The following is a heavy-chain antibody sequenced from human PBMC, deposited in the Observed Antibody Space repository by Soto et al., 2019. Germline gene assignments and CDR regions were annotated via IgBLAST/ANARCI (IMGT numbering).Heavy chain of an antibody. J-gene: IGHJ4*02. CDR2: INHSGST. CDR3: ARGSTIFGVGVDY. V-gene: IGHV4-34*01. Sequence: QVQLQQWGAGLLKPSETLSLTCAVYGGSFSGYYWSWIRQPPGKGLEWIGEINHSGSTNYNPSLKSRVTISVDTSKNQFSLKLSSVTAADTAVSYCARGSTIFGVGVDYWGQGTLVTVSS. D-gene: IGHD3-3*01. CDR1: GGSFSGYY.